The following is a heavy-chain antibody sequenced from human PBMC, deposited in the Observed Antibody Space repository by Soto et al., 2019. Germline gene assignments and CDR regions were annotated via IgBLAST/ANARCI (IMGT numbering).Heavy chain of an antibody. CDR1: GYTFTGYY. CDR2: INPNSGGT. Sequence: ASVKVSCKASGYTFTGYYMHWVRQAPGQGLEWMGWINPNSGGTNYAQKFQGWVTMTRDTSISTAYMELSRLRSDDTAVYYCARGPTRYCSGGSCYFEPSTPYYGMDVWGQGTTVTVSS. CDR3: ARGPTRYCSGGSCYFEPSTPYYGMDV. D-gene: IGHD2-15*01. J-gene: IGHJ6*02. V-gene: IGHV1-2*04.